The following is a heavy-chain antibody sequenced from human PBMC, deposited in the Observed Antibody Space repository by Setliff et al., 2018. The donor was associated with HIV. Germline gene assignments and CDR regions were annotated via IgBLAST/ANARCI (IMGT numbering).Heavy chain of an antibody. V-gene: IGHV1-18*01. CDR2: ISTYSGDT. Sequence: ASVKVSCKASGYTFTTYGVSWLRQAPGQGLEWMGWISTYSGDTHYVKKFQGRVTMTAGTSTNTVYMELRGLKSDDTAVYFCARDPTNHFWSAYWPFWGQGTLVTVSS. D-gene: IGHD3-3*02. J-gene: IGHJ4*02. CDR1: GYTFTTYG. CDR3: ARDPTNHFWSAYWPF.